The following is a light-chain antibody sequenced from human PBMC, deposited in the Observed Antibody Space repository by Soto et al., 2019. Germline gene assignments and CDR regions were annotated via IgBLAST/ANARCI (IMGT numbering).Light chain of an antibody. J-gene: IGKJ5*01. CDR1: QSVSSY. Sequence: EIVLTQSPATLSLSPGERATLSCRASQSVSSYLAWYQQKPGQAPRLLIYDASTRATGIPARFSGSGSGTDFTLTITSLEPEDFAVYICQQRSNWPPTFGQGTRLEIK. CDR3: QQRSNWPPT. CDR2: DAS. V-gene: IGKV3-11*01.